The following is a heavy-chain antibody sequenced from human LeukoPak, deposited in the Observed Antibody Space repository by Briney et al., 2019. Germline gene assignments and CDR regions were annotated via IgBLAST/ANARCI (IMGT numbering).Heavy chain of an antibody. J-gene: IGHJ3*02. D-gene: IGHD3-22*01. Sequence: SETLSLTCTVSSGSISSFYWTWIRQPAGKGLEWIGRIFTTGTTNYNPSLKSRVTMSVDTSKSQFSLKLTSVTPADTAVYYCARIYNDTSGGHNQAFDMWGQGTMVTVSS. V-gene: IGHV4-4*07. CDR2: IFTTGTT. CDR1: SGSISSFY. CDR3: ARIYNDTSGGHNQAFDM.